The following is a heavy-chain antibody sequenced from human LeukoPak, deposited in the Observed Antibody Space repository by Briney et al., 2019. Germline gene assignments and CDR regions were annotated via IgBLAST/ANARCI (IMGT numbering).Heavy chain of an antibody. Sequence: GGSLRLSCAASGFTFSSYSMNWVRQAPGKGLEWVSSISSSSYIYYADSVKGRFTISRDNAKNSLYLQMNSLRAEDTAVYYCASGSGYYYYMDVWGKGTTVTVSS. V-gene: IGHV3-21*01. CDR2: ISSSSYI. D-gene: IGHD3-10*01. CDR3: ASGSGYYYYMDV. CDR1: GFTFSSYS. J-gene: IGHJ6*03.